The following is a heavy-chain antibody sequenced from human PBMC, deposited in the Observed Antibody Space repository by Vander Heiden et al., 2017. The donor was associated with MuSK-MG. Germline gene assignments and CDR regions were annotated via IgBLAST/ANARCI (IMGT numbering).Heavy chain of an antibody. D-gene: IGHD3-22*01. CDR3: ARGRYYYDSSGYYFIFDY. CDR1: GYTFTSYD. J-gene: IGHJ4*02. V-gene: IGHV1-8*03. CDR2: MNPNSGNT. Sequence: QVQLVQSGAEVKKPGASVKVSCKASGYTFTSYDINWVRQATGQGLEWMGWMNPNSGNTGYAQKFQGRVTITRNTSISTAYMELSSLRSEDTAVYYCARGRYYYDSSGYYFIFDYWGQGTLVTVSS.